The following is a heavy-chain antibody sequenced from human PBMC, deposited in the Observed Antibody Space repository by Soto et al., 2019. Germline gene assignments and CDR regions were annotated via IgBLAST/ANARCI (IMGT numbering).Heavy chain of an antibody. J-gene: IGHJ2*01. V-gene: IGHV1-18*01. CDR3: ARCYCSVGSCYACWHFDL. D-gene: IGHD2-15*01. CDR1: GYTFTNYA. Sequence: QVPLVQSGAEVKKPGASVKVSCQASGYTFTNYAISWVRQAPGQGLEWMGWISASTRNTDQAQNFQGRVTMTIDTSTNIANMELRSLRSDDTAVYYCARCYCSVGSCYACWHFDLWGRGTLVTVSS. CDR2: ISASTRNT.